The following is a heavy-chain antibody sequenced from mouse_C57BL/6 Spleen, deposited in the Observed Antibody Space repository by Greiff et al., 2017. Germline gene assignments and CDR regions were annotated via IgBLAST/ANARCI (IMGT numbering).Heavy chain of an antibody. D-gene: IGHD3-3*01. Sequence: FQLQQPGAELVKPGASVKLSCKASGYTFTSYWMQWVKQRPGQGLEWIGEFDPSDSSTNYNQRFKGKATLTVDTSTSTTYMQLSSLTSKASAVYYDASPLARGTDYAMDYWGQGTSVTVSS. CDR1: GYTFTSYW. CDR2: FDPSDSST. CDR3: ASPLARGTDYAMDY. V-gene: IGHV1-50*01. J-gene: IGHJ4*01.